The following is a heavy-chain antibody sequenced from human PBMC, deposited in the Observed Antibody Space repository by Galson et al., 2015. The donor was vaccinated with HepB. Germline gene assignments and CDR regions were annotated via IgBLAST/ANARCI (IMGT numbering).Heavy chain of an antibody. D-gene: IGHD3-22*01. V-gene: IGHV1-18*04. J-gene: IGHJ4*02. CDR2: ISAHNGNT. CDR1: GYTFTSYG. CDR3: ARSPSIAARRYYYDSSGSNYYFDY. Sequence: SVKVSCKASGYTFTSYGISWVRQAPGQGLEWMGWISAHNGNTNYAQKLQGRVTMTTDTSTSTAYMELRSLRSDDTAVYYCARSPSIAARRYYYDSSGSNYYFDYWGQGTLVTVSS.